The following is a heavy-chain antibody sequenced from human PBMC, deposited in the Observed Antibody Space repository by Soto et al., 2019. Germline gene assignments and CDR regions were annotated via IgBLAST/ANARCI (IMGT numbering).Heavy chain of an antibody. V-gene: IGHV5-51*01. CDR1: GYTFTTSW. CDR2: IYPGDSDT. Sequence: GESLKISCNASGYTFTTSWIAWVRQMPGQGLEWMGIIYPGDSDTRYSPSFQGHVSISADKSTSTAYLQWTILEASDSGIYYCTRQHGSGSYYSFDFRGQGTRVTVSS. CDR3: TRQHGSGSYYSFDF. D-gene: IGHD3-10*01. J-gene: IGHJ4*02.